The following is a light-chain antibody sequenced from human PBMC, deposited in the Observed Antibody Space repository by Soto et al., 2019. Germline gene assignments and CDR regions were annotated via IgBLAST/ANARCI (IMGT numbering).Light chain of an antibody. CDR3: QHYGSSPRYT. V-gene: IGKV3-20*01. CDR2: GAS. J-gene: IGKJ2*01. CDR1: QSVSSSY. Sequence: EIVLTQSPGTLSLSPGERATLSCRASQSVSSSYLAWYQQKPGQAPRLLIYGASSRATGIQDRFSGSGSGTDFTLTISRLEPEEFAVYYCQHYGSSPRYTFGQGTKLEIK.